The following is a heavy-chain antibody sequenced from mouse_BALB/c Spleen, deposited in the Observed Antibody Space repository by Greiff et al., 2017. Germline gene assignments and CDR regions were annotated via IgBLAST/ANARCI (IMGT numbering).Heavy chain of an antibody. CDR3: ARSQGGRFAY. CDR2: INPSSGYT. V-gene: IGHV1-4*01. J-gene: IGHJ3*01. CDR1: GYTFTSYT. Sequence: VKLMESGAELARPGASVKMSCKASGYTFTSYTMHWVKQRPGQGLEWIGYINPSSGYTNYNQKFKDKATLTADKSSSTAYMQLSSLTSEDSAVYYCARSQGGRFAYWGQGTLVTVSA.